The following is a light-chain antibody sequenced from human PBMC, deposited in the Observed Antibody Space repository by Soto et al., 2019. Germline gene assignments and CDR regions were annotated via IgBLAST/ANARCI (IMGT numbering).Light chain of an antibody. CDR2: DTS. Sequence: IQMTQSPSSLSVSVGDRVTITCRASQTISAYLNWYQQKPGKAPNLLIYDTSTLQSGVPSRFSGSGFGTDFTLTISSVQPEDFATYYCQQSFSSLPITFGQGTRLEIK. V-gene: IGKV1-39*01. J-gene: IGKJ5*01. CDR1: QTISAY. CDR3: QQSFSSLPIT.